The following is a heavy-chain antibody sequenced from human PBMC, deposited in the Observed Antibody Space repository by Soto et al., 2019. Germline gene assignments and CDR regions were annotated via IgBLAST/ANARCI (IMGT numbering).Heavy chain of an antibody. CDR3: AREVRDGYQKWFDP. CDR1: GFTFSSYS. Sequence: EVQLVESGGGLVQPGGSLRLSCAASGFTFSSYSMNWVRQAPGKGLEWVSYISSTSSTIYYADSVKGRFTISRDNAKNSLYLQLNSLRDEDTAVYYCAREVRDGYQKWFDPWGQGTLVTVSS. J-gene: IGHJ5*02. D-gene: IGHD3-10*01. V-gene: IGHV3-48*02. CDR2: ISSTSSTI.